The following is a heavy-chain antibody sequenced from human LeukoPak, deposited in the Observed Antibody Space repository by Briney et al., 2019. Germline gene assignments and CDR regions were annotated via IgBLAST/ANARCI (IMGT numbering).Heavy chain of an antibody. CDR3: ARGRYGSGSYGAFDI. Sequence: GESLKISCKGSGYTFTNYWIGWVRQMPGKGLEWMGIIYPGDSHTRYSPSFQGQVTISADKSISTAYLQWSTLKASDTAMYYCARGRYGSGSYGAFDIWGPGTMVTVSS. CDR2: IYPGDSHT. D-gene: IGHD3-10*01. CDR1: GYTFTNYW. V-gene: IGHV5-51*01. J-gene: IGHJ3*02.